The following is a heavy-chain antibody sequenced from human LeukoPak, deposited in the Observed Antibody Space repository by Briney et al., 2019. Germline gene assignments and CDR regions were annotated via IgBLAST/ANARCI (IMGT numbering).Heavy chain of an antibody. Sequence: SETLSLTCAVSGGSISSGGYSWSWIRQPPGTGLEWIGYIYHSGSTYYNPSLKSRVTISVDRSKNQFSLKLSSVTAADTAVYYCAGWQLYDSKRRGNAFDIWGQGTMVTVSS. CDR1: GGSISSGGYS. J-gene: IGHJ3*02. D-gene: IGHD3-22*01. CDR2: IYHSGST. V-gene: IGHV4-30-2*01. CDR3: AGWQLYDSKRRGNAFDI.